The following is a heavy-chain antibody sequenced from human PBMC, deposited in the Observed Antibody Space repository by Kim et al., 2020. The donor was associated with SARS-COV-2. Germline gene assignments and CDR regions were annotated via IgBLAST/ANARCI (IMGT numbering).Heavy chain of an antibody. Sequence: SLKISRAASGFLFSDYGMHWVRQVPGKGPEWVAAISWNSGTIRYADSVKGRFTISRDNAMSSLYLHMNSLRVDDTALYFCAKDVFGCGRDYFDHWGQG. V-gene: IGHV3-9*01. D-gene: IGHD1-26*01. CDR1: GFLFSDYG. CDR3: AKDVFGCGRDYFDH. CDR2: ISWNSGTI. J-gene: IGHJ4*02.